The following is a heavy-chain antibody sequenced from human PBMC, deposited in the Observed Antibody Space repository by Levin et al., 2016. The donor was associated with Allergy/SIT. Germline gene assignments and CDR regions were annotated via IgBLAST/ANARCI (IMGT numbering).Heavy chain of an antibody. V-gene: IGHV3-23*01. CDR1: GFTFNSYA. Sequence: GESLKISCAASGFTFNSYAMSWVRQAPGKGLEWVSAISGSGDSTYYADSVKGRFTISRDNWKNTLYLQVNSLRAEDTAVYYCAKSKTGYDFWSGFDYWGQGTLVTVSS. CDR3: AKSKTGYDFWSGFDY. J-gene: IGHJ4*02. CDR2: ISGSGDST. D-gene: IGHD3-3*01.